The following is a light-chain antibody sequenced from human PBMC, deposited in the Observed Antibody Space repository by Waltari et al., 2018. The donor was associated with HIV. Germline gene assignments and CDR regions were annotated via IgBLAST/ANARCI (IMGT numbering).Light chain of an antibody. V-gene: IGLV3-25*03. CDR2: KET. J-gene: IGLJ1*01. Sequence: SYELTQPPSVSVSPGQTARIPCSGDVLAKQYAYWYQQKPGRAPVLVIYKETARPSGIPGRFSGSSSGTTVTLTISGVQPDDGADYYCQSADTSYTSRVCGIGTKVTVL. CDR1: VLAKQY. CDR3: QSADTSYTSRV.